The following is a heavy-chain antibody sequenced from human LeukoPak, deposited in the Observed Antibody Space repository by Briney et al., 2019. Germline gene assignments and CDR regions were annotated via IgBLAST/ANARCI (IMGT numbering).Heavy chain of an antibody. V-gene: IGHV4-34*01. D-gene: IGHD3-22*01. Sequence: SETLSLTCAVYGGSFSGYYWSWIRQPPGKGLEWIGEINHSGSTNYNPSLKSRVTISVDTSKNQFSLKLSSVTAADTAVYYCVRLPYYYDTSGHYAAFDIWGQGTMVTVSS. J-gene: IGHJ3*02. CDR1: GGSFSGYY. CDR2: INHSGST. CDR3: VRLPYYYDTSGHYAAFDI.